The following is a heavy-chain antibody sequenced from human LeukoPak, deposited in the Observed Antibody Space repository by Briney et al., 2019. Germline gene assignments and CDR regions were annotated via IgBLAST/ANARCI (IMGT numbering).Heavy chain of an antibody. D-gene: IGHD3-10*01. CDR1: GGSFSGYY. Sequence: PSETLSLTCAVYGGSFSGYYWSWIRQPPGKGLEWIGEINHSGSTNYNPSLKSRVTISVDTSKNQFSLKLSSVTAADTAVYYCARLVVRGVIDYWGQGTLVTVSS. V-gene: IGHV4-34*01. CDR2: INHSGST. CDR3: ARLVVRGVIDY. J-gene: IGHJ4*02.